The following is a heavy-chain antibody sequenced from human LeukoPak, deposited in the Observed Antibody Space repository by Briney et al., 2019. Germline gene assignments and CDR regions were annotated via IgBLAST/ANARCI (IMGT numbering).Heavy chain of an antibody. D-gene: IGHD1-7*01. CDR3: ARLVTVTSNFDY. CDR1: GGSISSYY. J-gene: IGHJ4*02. V-gene: IGHV4-4*09. CDR2: IYTSGST. Sequence: SETLSLSCTVSGGSISSYYWSWIRQPPGKGLEWIGYIYTSGSTNYNPSLKRRVTISVDTSKNQFSLKLSSVTAADTAVYYCARLVTVTSNFDYWGQGTLVTVSS.